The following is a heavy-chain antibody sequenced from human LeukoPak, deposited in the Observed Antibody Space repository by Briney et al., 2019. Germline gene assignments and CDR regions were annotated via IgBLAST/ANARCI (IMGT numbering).Heavy chain of an antibody. J-gene: IGHJ4*02. D-gene: IGHD5-24*01. V-gene: IGHV3-9*01. CDR3: ASSLLATMGPLFY. CDR2: ISRGSTSL. CDR1: GFTFDDYA. Sequence: PGRSLRLSCAASGFTFDDYAMHWVRQAPGEGLEWVSGISRGSTSLDYADSVKGRFTISRDNSKNTLYLQMDSLRADDTAVYYCASSLLATMGPLFYWGLGALVTVSS.